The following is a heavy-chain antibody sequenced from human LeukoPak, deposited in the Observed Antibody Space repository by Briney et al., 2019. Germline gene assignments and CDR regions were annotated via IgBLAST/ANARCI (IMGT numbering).Heavy chain of an antibody. J-gene: IGHJ4*02. CDR2: LSGSGLST. V-gene: IGHV3-23*01. CDR1: GITFSNYG. CDR3: APIQISGYFDY. Sequence: GGSLRLSCAASGITFSNYGMSWVRQAPGKGLEWVAGLSGSGLSTYYADSVKGRFTISRDNSKNILYLQMNSLRAEDTAVYYCAPIQISGYFDYWGQGTLVTVSS.